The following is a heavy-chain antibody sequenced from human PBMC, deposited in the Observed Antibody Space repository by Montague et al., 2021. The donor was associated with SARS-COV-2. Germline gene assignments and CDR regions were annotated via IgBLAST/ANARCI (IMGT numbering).Heavy chain of an antibody. J-gene: IGHJ4*02. D-gene: IGHD6-6*01. CDR3: AHRPPAVAAFDY. Sequence: PALVKPTQTLTLTCTFSGFSLSTRTVGVGWIRQPPGKALEWLALIYCDDDKRYSPSLKSRLTITKVTSKNQVVLTMTNMDPVDTATYYCAHRPPAVAAFDYWGQGTLVTVSS. CDR2: IYCDDDK. CDR1: GFSLSTRTVG. V-gene: IGHV2-5*02.